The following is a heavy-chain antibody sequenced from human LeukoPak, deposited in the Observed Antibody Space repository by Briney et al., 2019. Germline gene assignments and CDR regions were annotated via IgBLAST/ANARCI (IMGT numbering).Heavy chain of an antibody. CDR1: GYRFTSYW. D-gene: IGHD2-21*02. V-gene: IGHV5-51*01. J-gene: IGHJ5*02. Sequence: RGESLKISCKGSGYRFTSYWIGWVRQMPGKGLEWMGIIYPGDSDTRYSPSFQGQVTISADKSISTAYLQWSSLKASDTAMYYCARLDGHCGGDCYSDLWGQGTLVTVSS. CDR2: IYPGDSDT. CDR3: ARLDGHCGGDCYSDL.